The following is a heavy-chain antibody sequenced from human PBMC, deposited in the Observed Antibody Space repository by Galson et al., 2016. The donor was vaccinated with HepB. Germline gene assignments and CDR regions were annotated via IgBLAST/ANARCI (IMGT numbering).Heavy chain of an antibody. J-gene: IGHJ4*02. CDR1: GYTFTRNY. CDR3: ARDCDSGGYRNLDY. D-gene: IGHD3-22*01. CDR2: INPSGDSA. Sequence: SVKVSCKASGYTFTRNYIHWVRQGPGQGLEWMGIINPSGDSASYAQKFQGRVSMTRDTSTSTVYMELRSLRSEDTAMYFCARDCDSGGYRNLDYWGQGTQVTVSS. V-gene: IGHV1-46*01.